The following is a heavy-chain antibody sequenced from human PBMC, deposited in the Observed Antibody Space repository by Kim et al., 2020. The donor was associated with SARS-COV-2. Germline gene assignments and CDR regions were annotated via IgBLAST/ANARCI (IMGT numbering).Heavy chain of an antibody. CDR3: ARHYDY. Sequence: PKSGGTSYAQKFRGRVTMTRDTSISTAYMELSRLKFDDTAVYYCARHYDYWGQGTLVTVSS. CDR2: PKSGGT. D-gene: IGHD3-3*02. V-gene: IGHV1-2*02. J-gene: IGHJ4*02.